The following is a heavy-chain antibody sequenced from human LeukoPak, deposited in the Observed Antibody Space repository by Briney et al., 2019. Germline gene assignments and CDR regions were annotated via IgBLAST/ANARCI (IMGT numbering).Heavy chain of an antibody. CDR1: GFTFSSYA. CDR3: VKVGNWNVVRDWFDP. CDR2: ISSNGGST. D-gene: IGHD1-1*01. Sequence: PGGSLRLSCSASGFTFSSYAMHWVRQAPAKGLEYVSVISSNGGSTYYADSVKGRFTISRDNSKNTLYLQMSSLRPEDTAVYYCVKVGNWNVVRDWFDPWGQGTLVTVSS. J-gene: IGHJ5*02. V-gene: IGHV3-64D*09.